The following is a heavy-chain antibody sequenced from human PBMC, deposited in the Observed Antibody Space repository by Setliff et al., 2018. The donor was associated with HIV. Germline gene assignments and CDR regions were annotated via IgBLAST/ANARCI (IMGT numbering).Heavy chain of an antibody. CDR1: GYSISSGYY. V-gene: IGHV4-38-2*02. J-gene: IGHJ4*02. Sequence: SETLSLTCAVSGYSISSGYYWGWIRQPPGKGLEWIGSIYHSGSTNFNPSLKSRVTISRDPSKNQFSLNLNSVTAADTAVYYCAREEYSYIDFWGQGTLVTVSS. CDR3: AREEYSYIDF. CDR2: IYHSGST. D-gene: IGHD3-16*02.